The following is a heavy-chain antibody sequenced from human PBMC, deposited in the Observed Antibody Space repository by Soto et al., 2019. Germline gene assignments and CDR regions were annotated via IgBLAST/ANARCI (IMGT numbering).Heavy chain of an antibody. D-gene: IGHD3-3*01. V-gene: IGHV1-46*01. CDR2: INPSGGST. CDR1: GYTFTSYY. J-gene: IGHJ6*02. CDR3: ARAHSQYYDFWSGPYIGMDV. Sequence: VASVKVSCKASGYTFTSYYMHWVRQAPGQGLEWMGIINPSGGSTSYAQKFQGRVTMTRDTSTSTVYMELSSLRSEDTAVYYCARAHSQYYDFWSGPYIGMDVWGQGTTVTVSS.